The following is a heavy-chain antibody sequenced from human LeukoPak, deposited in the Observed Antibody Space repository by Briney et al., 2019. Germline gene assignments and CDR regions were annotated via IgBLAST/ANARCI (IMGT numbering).Heavy chain of an antibody. J-gene: IGHJ4*02. D-gene: IGHD4-17*01. CDR2: ISTISSTK. CDR3: ARGKIGYYYGDYDGY. V-gene: IGHV3-48*02. CDR1: GFTFSNYA. Sequence: GGSLRLSCAASGFTFSNYAMIWVRQAPGKGLEWVSYISTISSTKYYADSVKGRFTISRDNAKNSLYLQMNSLRDEDTAVYYCARGKIGYYYGDYDGYWGQGTLVTVSS.